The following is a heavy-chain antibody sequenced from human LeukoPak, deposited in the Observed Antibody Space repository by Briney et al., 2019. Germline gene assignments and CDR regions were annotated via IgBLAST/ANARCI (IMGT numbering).Heavy chain of an antibody. D-gene: IGHD2-15*01. CDR1: GFTFSSYA. V-gene: IGHV3-30*04. Sequence: PGRSLRLSCAASGFTFSSYAMHWVRQAPGKGLEWVAVISYDGSNKYYADSVKGRFTISRDNSKNTLYLQMNSLRAEDTSVYYCARDGFTRPSVDESKAPYCSGGSCYSTYYYYYGMDVWGQGTTVTVSS. J-gene: IGHJ6*02. CDR3: ARDGFTRPSVDESKAPYCSGGSCYSTYYYYYGMDV. CDR2: ISYDGSNK.